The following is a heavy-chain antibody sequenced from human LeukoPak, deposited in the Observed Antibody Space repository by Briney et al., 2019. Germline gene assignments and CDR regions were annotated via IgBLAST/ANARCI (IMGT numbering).Heavy chain of an antibody. V-gene: IGHV3-21*01. CDR3: ARDTPIFGVVNDIDP. Sequence: GGSLRLSCAASGFTFSSYSMNWVRQAPGKGLGWVSSISSSSSYIYYADSVKGRFTISRDNAKNSLYLQMNSLRAEDTAVYYCARDTPIFGVVNDIDPWGQGTLVTVSS. D-gene: IGHD3-3*01. J-gene: IGHJ5*02. CDR2: ISSSSSYI. CDR1: GFTFSSYS.